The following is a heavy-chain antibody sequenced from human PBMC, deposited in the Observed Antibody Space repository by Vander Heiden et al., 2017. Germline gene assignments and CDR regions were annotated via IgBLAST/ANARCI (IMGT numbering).Heavy chain of an antibody. CDR3: ARERITGTTGAAYYGMDV. J-gene: IGHJ6*02. V-gene: IGHV1-2*02. Sequence: HVQLVQSGAEVQKPGASVKVSCKASGYPFTGYYMHWVRQAPGQGLEWMGWINPNSGGTNYAQKFQGRVTMTRDTSISTAYMELSRLRSDDTAVYYCARERITGTTGAAYYGMDVWGQGTTVTVSS. CDR1: GYPFTGYY. CDR2: INPNSGGT. D-gene: IGHD1-7*01.